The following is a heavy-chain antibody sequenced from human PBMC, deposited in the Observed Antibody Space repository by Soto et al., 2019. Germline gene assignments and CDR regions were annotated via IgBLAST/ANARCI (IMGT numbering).Heavy chain of an antibody. J-gene: IGHJ6*02. V-gene: IGHV3-48*02. CDR1: GFTFYDYT. CDR2: ISSSGSSR. CDR3: ASRVFYAMDV. Sequence: PGGSLRLSCAASGFTFYDYTMNWVRQAPGKGLEWVSFISSSGSSRYYADSAKGRFTISRDNAKNSLFLQMNSLRDEDTAVYYCASRVFYAMDVWGQGTTVTVSS.